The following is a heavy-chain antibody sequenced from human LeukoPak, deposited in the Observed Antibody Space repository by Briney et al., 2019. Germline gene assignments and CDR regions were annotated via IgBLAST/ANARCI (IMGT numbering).Heavy chain of an antibody. J-gene: IGHJ4*02. CDR1: GGSISSSSYY. CDR3: ARAACPYDSSGYFRY. D-gene: IGHD3-22*01. CDR2: IYYTGYT. Sequence: SETLSLTCTVSGGSISSSSYYWGWIRQPPGKGLEWIGSIYYTGYTYYNPSLQSRVTISVDTSKNQFSLKLSSVTAADTAVYYCARAACPYDSSGYFRYWGQGTLVTVSS. V-gene: IGHV4-39*01.